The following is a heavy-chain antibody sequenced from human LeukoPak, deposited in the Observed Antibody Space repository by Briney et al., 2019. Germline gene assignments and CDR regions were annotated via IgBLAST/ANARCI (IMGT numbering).Heavy chain of an antibody. CDR2: IYYSGST. CDR3: ASGHWDYYGSGSYYPFDP. Sequence: PSETLSLTCTVSGGSISSYYWSWIRQPPGKGLEWIGYIYYSGSTNYNPSLKSRVTISVDTSKNQFSLKLSSVTVADTAVYYCASGHWDYYGSGSYYPFDPWGQGTLVTVSS. CDR1: GGSISSYY. D-gene: IGHD3-10*01. J-gene: IGHJ5*02. V-gene: IGHV4-59*01.